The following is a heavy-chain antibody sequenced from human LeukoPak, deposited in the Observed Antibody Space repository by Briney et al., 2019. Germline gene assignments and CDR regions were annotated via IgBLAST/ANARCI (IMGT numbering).Heavy chain of an antibody. CDR2: INHSGST. Sequence: SETLSLTCAVYGGSFSGYYWSWIRQPPGKGLEWIVEINHSGSTNYNPSLKSRVTISVDTSKNQFSLKLSSVTAADTAVYYCARVRGTAMASGPFDYWGQGTLVTVSS. V-gene: IGHV4-34*01. D-gene: IGHD5-18*01. CDR1: GGSFSGYY. CDR3: ARVRGTAMASGPFDY. J-gene: IGHJ4*02.